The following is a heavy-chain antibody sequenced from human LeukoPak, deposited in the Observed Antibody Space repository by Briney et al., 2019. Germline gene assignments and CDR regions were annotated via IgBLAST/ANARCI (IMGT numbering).Heavy chain of an antibody. V-gene: IGHV3-23*01. CDR2: ISNNGGYT. D-gene: IGHD2-15*01. CDR3: AKQLGYCSDGSCYFPY. J-gene: IGHJ4*02. CDR1: GFTFSSSA. Sequence: GGSLRLSCAASGFTFSSSAMSWVRQAPGKGLEWVSAISNNGGYTYYADSVQGRFTISRDNSKSTLCLQMNSLRAEDTAEYYCAKQLGYCSDGSCYFPYWGQGTLVTVSS.